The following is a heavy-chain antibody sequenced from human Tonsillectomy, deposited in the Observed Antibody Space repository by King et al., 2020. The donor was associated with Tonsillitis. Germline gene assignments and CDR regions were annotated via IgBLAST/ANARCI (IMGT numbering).Heavy chain of an antibody. CDR2: ISYDGSNK. J-gene: IGHJ4*02. CDR1: GFTFSSYA. CDR3: ARELRYFDWLLSPFDY. V-gene: IGHV3-30*15. D-gene: IGHD3-9*01. Sequence: VQLVESGGGVVQPGRALRLSCAASGFTFSSYAMHWVRQAPGTGLEWVSVISYDGSNKYYGDTVKGRFTISRDNSKNTRYLQMSSLRAEDTAVYHCARELRYFDWLLSPFDYWGQGTQVTVSS.